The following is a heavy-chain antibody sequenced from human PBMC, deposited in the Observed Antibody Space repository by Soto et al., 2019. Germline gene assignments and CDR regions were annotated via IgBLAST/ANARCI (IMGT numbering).Heavy chain of an antibody. Sequence: GGSLRLSCRASGFTFGDYIMTWVRQAPGKGLEWVGFIRSKAYGERTEYAASVKGRFTISRDDSGGIAYLQMNGLKPEDTAVYYCTRDSGDHVRYYNYGMDVWGQGTTVTVSS. CDR3: TRDSGDHVRYYNYGMDV. CDR2: IRSKAYGERT. J-gene: IGHJ6*02. D-gene: IGHD2-15*01. V-gene: IGHV3-49*04. CDR1: GFTFGDYI.